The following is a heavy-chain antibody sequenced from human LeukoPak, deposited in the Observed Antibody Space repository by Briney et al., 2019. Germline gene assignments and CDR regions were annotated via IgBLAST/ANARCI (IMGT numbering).Heavy chain of an antibody. Sequence: GGSLRLSCAASGXTFSIYTMVWVRQAPGKGLEWVAVTSFDGNTKYYADSVTGRFTISRDNSNNMLYLQMNSLRAEDTAMYYCARDWGVDSWGQGTLVTVSS. D-gene: IGHD3-10*01. CDR1: GXTFSIYT. CDR2: TSFDGNTK. J-gene: IGHJ4*02. CDR3: ARDWGVDS. V-gene: IGHV3-30-3*01.